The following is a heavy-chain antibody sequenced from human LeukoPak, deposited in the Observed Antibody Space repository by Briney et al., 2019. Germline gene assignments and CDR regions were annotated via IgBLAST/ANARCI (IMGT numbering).Heavy chain of an antibody. CDR2: IIPIFGTA. CDR1: GGTFSSYA. D-gene: IGHD1-26*01. CDR3: ARVSWEEVAYYYMDV. J-gene: IGHJ6*03. V-gene: IGHV1-69*05. Sequence: ASVKVSCKASGGTFSSYAISWVRQAPGQGLEWMGGIIPIFGTANYALKFQGRVTITTDESTSTAYMELSSLRSEDTAVYYCARVSWEEVAYYYMDVWGKGTTVTVSS.